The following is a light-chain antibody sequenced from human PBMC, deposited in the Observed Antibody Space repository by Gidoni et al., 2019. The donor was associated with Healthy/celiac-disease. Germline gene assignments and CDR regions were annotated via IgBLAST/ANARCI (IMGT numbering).Light chain of an antibody. J-gene: IGLJ2*01. V-gene: IGLV3-25*03. CDR3: QSADSSYTYVV. CDR1: ALPKQY. CDR2: KDS. Sequence: SYELTQPPSVSVSPGQTARITCSGDALPKQYAYWYQQKPCQAPLLMIYKDSERPSGIPERFSGSSSGTTVTLTISGVQEEDEADYYCQSADSSYTYVVFGGGTKLTVL.